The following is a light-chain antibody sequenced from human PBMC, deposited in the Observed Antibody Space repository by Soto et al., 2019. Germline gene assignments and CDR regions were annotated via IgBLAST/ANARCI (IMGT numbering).Light chain of an antibody. CDR2: EVN. CDR1: VSDLGSYDR. Sequence: QSALTQPPSVSGSPGQSVTISCTGTVSDLGSYDRVSWYQQPPGTAPKLMIYEVNNRPSGVPDRFSGSKSGNTASLTISGLQAEDEADYYCSSYTGSRTVIFGGGTQLTVL. CDR3: SSYTGSRTVI. J-gene: IGLJ2*01. V-gene: IGLV2-18*02.